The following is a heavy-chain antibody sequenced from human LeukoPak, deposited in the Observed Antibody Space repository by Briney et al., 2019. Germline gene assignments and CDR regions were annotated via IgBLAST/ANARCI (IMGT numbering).Heavy chain of an antibody. CDR1: GDSVSSNSAA. Sequence: SQTLSLTCAISGDSVSSNSAAWNWIRRSPSRGLEWLGRTYYRSKWYNEYAISVKSRITINPDTSKNQFSLQLNSVTPEDTAAYYCASTYGGHFQHWGQGTLVTVSS. CDR2: TYYRSKWYN. D-gene: IGHD4-23*01. CDR3: ASTYGGHFQH. J-gene: IGHJ1*01. V-gene: IGHV6-1*01.